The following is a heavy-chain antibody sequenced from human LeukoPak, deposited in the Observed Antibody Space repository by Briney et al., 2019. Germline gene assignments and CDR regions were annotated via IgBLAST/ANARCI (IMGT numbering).Heavy chain of an antibody. CDR1: GGTFSSYA. J-gene: IGHJ4*02. CDR2: IIPIFGTA. D-gene: IGHD3-3*01. CDR3: ARPSGYYDFWSGYPAFDY. Sequence: GASVKVSCKASGGTFSSYAISWVRQAPGQGLEWMGGIIPIFGTANYAQKFQGRVTITADESTSTAYMELSSLRSEDTAVYYCARPSGYYDFWSGYPAFDYWGQGTLVTVSS. V-gene: IGHV1-69*13.